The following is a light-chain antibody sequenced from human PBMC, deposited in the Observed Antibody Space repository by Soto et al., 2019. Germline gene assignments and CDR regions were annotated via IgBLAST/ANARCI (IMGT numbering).Light chain of an antibody. V-gene: IGKV1-39*01. Sequence: DIQMTQSPSSLSASVGDRVTITCRASRSISSYLNWYQQKPGKAPKLLIYAASSLQSGVPSRFSDSGSGTDFTLAISSLQPEDFATYYCQQSYSTSWTFGQGTKVEIK. CDR2: AAS. CDR1: RSISSY. J-gene: IGKJ1*01. CDR3: QQSYSTSWT.